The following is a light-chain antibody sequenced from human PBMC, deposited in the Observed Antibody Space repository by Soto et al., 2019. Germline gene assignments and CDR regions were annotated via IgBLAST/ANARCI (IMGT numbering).Light chain of an antibody. Sequence: EIVLTQSPGTLSLSPGERAILSCRASDSVRSNYLAWYKQKPGQAPRLLIHGASSRATGIPDRFSGSGSGTDFTLTISRLEPEDFGVYYCQQYGSSPGTFGQGTKLEIK. CDR3: QQYGSSPGT. V-gene: IGKV3-20*01. J-gene: IGKJ2*01. CDR1: DSVRSNY. CDR2: GAS.